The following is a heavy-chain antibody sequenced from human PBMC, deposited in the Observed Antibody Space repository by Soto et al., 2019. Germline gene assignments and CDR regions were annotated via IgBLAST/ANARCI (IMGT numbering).Heavy chain of an antibody. D-gene: IGHD5-18*01. Sequence: PSETLSLTCAVYGGSFSGYYWSWIRQPPGKGLEGIGEINHSGSTNYNPSLKSRVTISVDTSKNQFSLKLSSVTAADTAVYYCARGGFSYGPRGFDYWGQGTLVTVSS. CDR1: GGSFSGYY. J-gene: IGHJ4*02. CDR2: INHSGST. V-gene: IGHV4-34*01. CDR3: ARGGFSYGPRGFDY.